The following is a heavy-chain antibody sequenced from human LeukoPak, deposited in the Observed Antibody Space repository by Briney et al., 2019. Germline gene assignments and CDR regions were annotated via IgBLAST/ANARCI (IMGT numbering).Heavy chain of an antibody. CDR2: ISYDGSNK. V-gene: IGHV3-30*04. CDR3: ARSGYSGYDFTY. J-gene: IGHJ4*02. CDR1: GFTFSSYA. Sequence: GGSLRLSCAASGFTFSSYAMHWVRQAPGKGLEWVAVISYDGSNKYYADSVKGRFTISRDNSKNTLYLQMDSLRAEDTAVYYCARSGYSGYDFTYWSQGTLVTVSS. D-gene: IGHD5-12*01.